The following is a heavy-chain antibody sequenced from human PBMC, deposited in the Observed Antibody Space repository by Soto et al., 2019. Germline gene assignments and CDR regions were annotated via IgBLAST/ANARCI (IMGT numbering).Heavy chain of an antibody. CDR3: ASGRIAGDSPG. CDR1: VFNFTIYA. V-gene: IGHV3-23*01. Sequence: PGWSLRLSCEASVFNFTIYAMKWVRQAPLKGLEWVSHISCYGDNTYYSDYLKVRFNIYKDTSEKTMYLQMNRIRAEDTAVYYCASGRIAGDSPGWGQGVLVTLT. J-gene: IGHJ4*02. CDR2: ISCYGDNT. D-gene: IGHD1-26*01.